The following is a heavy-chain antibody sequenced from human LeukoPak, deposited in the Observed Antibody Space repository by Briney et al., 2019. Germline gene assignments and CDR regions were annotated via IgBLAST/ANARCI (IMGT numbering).Heavy chain of an antibody. Sequence: GGSLRLSCAASGFTFSRHAMSWVRQAPGKGLEWVSTTGLNSVNTLCAESVQGRFTISRDNSKNTLELQMDNLRVDDTAVYYCAKGDDIGKHPTRAYYVDNWGQGTLVTVSS. J-gene: IGHJ4*02. CDR2: TGLNSVNT. V-gene: IGHV3-23*01. CDR1: GFTFSRHA. CDR3: AKGDDIGKHPTRAYYVDN. D-gene: IGHD5-24*01.